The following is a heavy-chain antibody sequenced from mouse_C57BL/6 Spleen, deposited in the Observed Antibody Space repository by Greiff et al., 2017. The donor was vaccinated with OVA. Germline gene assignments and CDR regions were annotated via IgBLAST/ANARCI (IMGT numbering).Heavy chain of an antibody. CDR3: ARAKGRDAMDY. CDR2: IDPSDSYT. CDR1: GYTFTSYW. J-gene: IGHJ4*01. Sequence: QVQLKQPGAELVMPGASVKLSCKASGYTFTSYWMHWVKQRPGQGLEWIGEIDPSDSYTNYNQKFKGKSTLTVDKSSSTAYMQLSSLTSEDSAVYYCARAKGRDAMDYWGQGTSVTVSS. V-gene: IGHV1-69*01.